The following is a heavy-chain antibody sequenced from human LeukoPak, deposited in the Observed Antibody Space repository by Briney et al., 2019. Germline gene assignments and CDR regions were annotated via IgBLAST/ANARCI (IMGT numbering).Heavy chain of an antibody. CDR1: GGSFSGYY. J-gene: IGHJ6*02. V-gene: IGHV4-34*01. Sequence: PSETLSLTCAVYGGSFSGYYWSWIRQPPGKGLEWIGEINHSGSTNYNPSLKSRVTISVDTSKNQFSLKLSSVTAADTAVYYCARVRLSSGYYYYYYYGMDVWGQGTTVTVSS. CDR3: ARVRLSSGYYYYYYYGMDV. CDR2: INHSGST. D-gene: IGHD3-22*01.